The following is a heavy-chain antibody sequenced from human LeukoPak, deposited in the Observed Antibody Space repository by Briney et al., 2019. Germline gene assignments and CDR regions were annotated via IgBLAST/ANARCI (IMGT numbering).Heavy chain of an antibody. CDR1: GFTFRSYA. CDR3: TRDFGSGWVGDFDY. Sequence: GGSLRLSCAASGFTFRSYAIHWVRQAPGKGLEWVAVISYDGNNQYYADSVKGRFTISRDNSKNTVHLQMISLRPEDTAVYYCTRDFGSGWVGDFDYWGQGTLVTVSS. D-gene: IGHD6-19*01. CDR2: ISYDGNNQ. V-gene: IGHV3-30*01. J-gene: IGHJ4*02.